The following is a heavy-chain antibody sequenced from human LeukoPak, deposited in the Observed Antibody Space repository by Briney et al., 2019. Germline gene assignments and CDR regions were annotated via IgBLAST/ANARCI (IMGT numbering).Heavy chain of an antibody. D-gene: IGHD6-19*01. V-gene: IGHV5-51*01. CDR3: ARSGSYSSGFHYFDY. CDR1: GYSFTSYW. J-gene: IGHJ4*02. CDR2: IYPGDSDT. Sequence: GESLQISCKGSGYSFTSYWIGWVRQMPGKGLERMGIIYPGDSDTRYSPSFQGQVTISADKSISTAYLQWSSLKASDTAMYYCARSGSYSSGFHYFDYWGQGTLVTVSS.